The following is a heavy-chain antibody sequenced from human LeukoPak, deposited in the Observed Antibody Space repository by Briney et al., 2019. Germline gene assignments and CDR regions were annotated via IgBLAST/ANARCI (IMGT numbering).Heavy chain of an antibody. Sequence: GGSLRLSCAASGFTFNNYAMSWVRQAPGKGLEWVSGVSASGANTYYADSVKGRFTISRGNSKDTLYLQMNSLRVEDTAIYYCAKVRDILTGYFDVYYFDYWGQGTLVTVSS. D-gene: IGHD3-9*01. CDR3: AKVRDILTGYFDVYYFDY. J-gene: IGHJ4*02. CDR1: GFTFNNYA. V-gene: IGHV3-23*01. CDR2: VSASGANT.